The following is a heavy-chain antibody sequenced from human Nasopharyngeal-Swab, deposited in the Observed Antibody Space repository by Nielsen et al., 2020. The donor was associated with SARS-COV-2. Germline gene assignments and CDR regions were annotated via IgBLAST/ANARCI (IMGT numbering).Heavy chain of an antibody. CDR3: ARKAGLLPYYMDV. CDR1: GFTFSDYY. Sequence: GESLKISCAASGFTFSDYYMRWIRQAPGKGLEWVSYIRSSGSTIYYADSEKGRFTISRDNTKNSLYLQMNSLRAEDTAVYYCARKAGLLPYYMDVWGKGTTVTVSS. V-gene: IGHV3-11*04. J-gene: IGHJ6*03. CDR2: IRSSGSTI. D-gene: IGHD2-15*01.